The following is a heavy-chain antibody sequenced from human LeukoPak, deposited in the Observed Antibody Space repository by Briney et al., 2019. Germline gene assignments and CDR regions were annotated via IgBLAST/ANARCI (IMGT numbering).Heavy chain of an antibody. CDR1: GYSISSGYY. J-gene: IGHJ4*02. D-gene: IGHD6-19*01. CDR3: ARRRSGWFFFFDY. CDR2: INHSGST. V-gene: IGHV4-38-2*02. Sequence: SETLSLTCTVSGYSISSGYYWGWIRQPPGKGLEWIGEINHSGSTNYNPSLKSRVTISVDTSKNQFSLKLSSVTAADTAVYYCARRRSGWFFFFDYWGQGTLVTVSS.